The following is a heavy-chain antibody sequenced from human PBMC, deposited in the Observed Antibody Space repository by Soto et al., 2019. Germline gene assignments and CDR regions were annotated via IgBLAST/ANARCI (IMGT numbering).Heavy chain of an antibody. CDR3: ARYDYGDVDY. CDR2: TRNKAKSYTT. CDR1: GFTISDHY. Sequence: EVQLVESGGGLLQPGGSLRLSCAASGFTISDHYMDWVRQAPGTGLEWVGRTRNKAKSYTTDYAASVKGRFTISRDDSKNSLYLQMNSLKSEDTAVYYCARYDYGDVDYWGQGTLVTVSS. J-gene: IGHJ4*02. V-gene: IGHV3-72*01. D-gene: IGHD4-17*01.